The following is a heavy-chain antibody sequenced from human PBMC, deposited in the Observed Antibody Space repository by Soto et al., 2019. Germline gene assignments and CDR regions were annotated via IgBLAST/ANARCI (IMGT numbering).Heavy chain of an antibody. CDR3: ARDRAVAGTGDFDY. CDR1: GYTFTSYA. V-gene: IGHV1-3*01. J-gene: IGHJ4*02. D-gene: IGHD6-19*01. CDR2: INAGNGNT. Sequence: QVQLVQSGAEVKKPGASVKVSCKASGYTFTSYAMHWVRQAPGQRLEWMGWINAGNGNTKYSQKFQGRVTITRDTSASTAYMELSSLRSEDTAVYYCARDRAVAGTGDFDYWGQGPLVTVSS.